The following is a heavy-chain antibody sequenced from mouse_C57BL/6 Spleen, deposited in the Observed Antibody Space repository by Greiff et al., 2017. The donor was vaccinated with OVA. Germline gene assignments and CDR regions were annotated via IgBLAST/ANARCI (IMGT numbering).Heavy chain of an antibody. D-gene: IGHD2-2*01. CDR3: ASEGYGRGYFDV. J-gene: IGHJ1*03. CDR2: IDPEAGAT. V-gene: IGHV14-2*01. Sequence: EVQLQQSGAELVKPGASVKLSCTASGFNIKDYYMHWVKQRTEPGLEWIGRIDPEAGATKYAPNFQGKDTITADTSSNTAYLQLSSLTSEDTAVYYCASEGYGRGYFDVWGTGTTVTVSS. CDR1: GFNIKDYY.